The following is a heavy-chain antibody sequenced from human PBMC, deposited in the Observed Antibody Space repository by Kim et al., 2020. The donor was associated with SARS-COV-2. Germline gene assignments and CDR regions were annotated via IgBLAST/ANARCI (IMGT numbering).Heavy chain of an antibody. Sequence: VKGRFTIARDNAKSSLSLQINSLRAEDTAVYYCARSLYCSSTSCFYGMDVWGQGTTVTVSS. CDR3: ARSLYCSSTSCFYGMDV. V-gene: IGHV3-48*03. J-gene: IGHJ6*02. D-gene: IGHD2-2*01.